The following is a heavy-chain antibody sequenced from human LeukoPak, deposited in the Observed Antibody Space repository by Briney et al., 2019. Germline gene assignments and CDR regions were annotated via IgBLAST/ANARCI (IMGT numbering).Heavy chain of an antibody. CDR2: INHSGST. V-gene: IGHV4-34*01. CDR3: ARGRYYYDSSPFGY. CDR1: GGSFSGYY. J-gene: IGHJ4*02. Sequence: PSETLSLTCAVYGGSFSGYYWSWIRQPPGKGLEWIGEINHSGSTNYNPSLKSRVTISVDTSKNQFSLKLSSVTAADTAVYYCARGRYYYDSSPFGYWGQGTLVTVSS. D-gene: IGHD3-22*01.